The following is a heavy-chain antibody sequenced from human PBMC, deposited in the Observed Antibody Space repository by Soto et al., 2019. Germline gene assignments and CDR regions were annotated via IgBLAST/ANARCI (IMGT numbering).Heavy chain of an antibody. V-gene: IGHV4-61*08. CDR3: ATYFSNTNCYMLDY. Sequence: QLQESGPGLVRPSETLSLICTVSGASVTSAGYYWSWIRQPPGKGLEWIGYVSSTGSTIYNSALKSRVTMSIDMPKNQFSLRLDSVTAADTAVYYCATYFSNTNCYMLDYWGQGTLVTASS. D-gene: IGHD2-2*02. CDR2: VSSTGST. J-gene: IGHJ4*02. CDR1: GASVTSAGYY.